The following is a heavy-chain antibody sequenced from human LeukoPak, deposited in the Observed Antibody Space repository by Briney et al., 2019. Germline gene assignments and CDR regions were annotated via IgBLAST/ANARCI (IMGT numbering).Heavy chain of an antibody. CDR1: GFTFSSYA. Sequence: GGSLRLSCAASGFTFSSYAMSWVRQAPGKGLEWVSAISGSGGSTYYADSVKGRFTISRDNSKNTLYLQMNSLRAEDTAVYYCAKGRWAPGDIVVVPPDYYYIDVWGKGTTVTVSS. CDR2: ISGSGGST. J-gene: IGHJ6*03. D-gene: IGHD2-2*01. V-gene: IGHV3-23*01. CDR3: AKGRWAPGDIVVVPPDYYYIDV.